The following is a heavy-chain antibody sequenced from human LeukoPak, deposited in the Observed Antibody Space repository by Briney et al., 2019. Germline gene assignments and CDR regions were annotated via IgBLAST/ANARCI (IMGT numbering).Heavy chain of an antibody. D-gene: IGHD1-7*01. Sequence: ASVKVSCKASGYTFTSYYMHWVRQATGQGLEWMGIINPSGGSTTYAEKVQGSITMTRDKSTSTVYMELTSLRPEDTAVYYCARGDSWNWGLDPWGQGTLVTVSS. CDR1: GYTFTSYY. CDR3: ARGDSWNWGLDP. V-gene: IGHV1-46*03. J-gene: IGHJ5*02. CDR2: INPSGGST.